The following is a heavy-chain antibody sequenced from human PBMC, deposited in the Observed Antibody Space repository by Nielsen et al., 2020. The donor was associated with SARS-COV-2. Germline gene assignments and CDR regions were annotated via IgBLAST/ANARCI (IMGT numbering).Heavy chain of an antibody. D-gene: IGHD4-23*01. V-gene: IGHV1-69*13. CDR3: AREEGYGGNTFDY. Sequence: SVKVSCKASGGTFSSYAISWVRQAPGQGLEWMGGIIPILGTANYAQKFQGRVTITADESTSTAYMELSSLRSEDTAVYYCAREEGYGGNTFDYWGQGTLVTVSS. J-gene: IGHJ4*02. CDR1: GGTFSSYA. CDR2: IIPILGTA.